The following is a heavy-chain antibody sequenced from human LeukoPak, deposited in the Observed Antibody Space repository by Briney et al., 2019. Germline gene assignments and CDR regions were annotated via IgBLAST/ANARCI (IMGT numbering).Heavy chain of an antibody. D-gene: IGHD4-17*01. Sequence: GGSLRLSCAASGFMLSGSAMNWVRQAPGKGLEWVSSINDAGSHIYYTDSEKGRFTISRDNAKNSLYLQMNSLRAEDSALYYCARDPAHYLRYGYFDYWGQGTLVTVSS. J-gene: IGHJ4*02. V-gene: IGHV3-21*01. CDR2: INDAGSHI. CDR1: GFMLSGSA. CDR3: ARDPAHYLRYGYFDY.